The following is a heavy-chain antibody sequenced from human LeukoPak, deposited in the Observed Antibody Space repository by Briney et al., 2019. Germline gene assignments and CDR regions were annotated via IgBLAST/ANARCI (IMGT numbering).Heavy chain of an antibody. CDR1: GYTFTGYY. CDR3: ARDRRGIAARHIDY. J-gene: IGHJ4*02. Sequence: ASVKVSCKASGYTFTGYYMHWVRQAPGQGLEWMGWINPNSGGTNYAQKFQGRVTMTRDTSISTAYMELSRLRSDDTAVYYCARDRRGIAARHIDYWGQGTLVTVSS. CDR2: INPNSGGT. V-gene: IGHV1-2*02. D-gene: IGHD6-6*01.